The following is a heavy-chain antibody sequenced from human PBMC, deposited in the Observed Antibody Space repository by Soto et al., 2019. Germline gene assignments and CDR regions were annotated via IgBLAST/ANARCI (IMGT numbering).Heavy chain of an antibody. CDR3: ARGTTTSAFSAMDV. V-gene: IGHV3-30-3*01. Sequence: QVQLVESGGGVVQPGRSLRLSCAASGFTFSYHALNWVRQAPGKGLEWVAVISYDGDNKYIAESVKGRFTISRDNSKNTVSLQMNSLRTDDTAVYFCARGTTTSAFSAMDVWGQGTTVTVSS. J-gene: IGHJ6*02. CDR2: ISYDGDNK. CDR1: GFTFSYHA. D-gene: IGHD1-1*01.